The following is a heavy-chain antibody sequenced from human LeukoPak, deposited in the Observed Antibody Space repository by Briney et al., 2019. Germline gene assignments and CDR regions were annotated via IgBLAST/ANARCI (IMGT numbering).Heavy chain of an antibody. CDR3: ARMPPIAVAGYYRYFDL. Sequence: QILSLTCAISGDSVSTNSAAWNWIRQSPSRGLEWLGRTFYRSKWYNDYAVSVKSRITINPDTSKNQFSLQLNSVTPEDTAVYYCARMPPIAVAGYYRYFDLWGRGTLVTVSS. V-gene: IGHV6-1*01. D-gene: IGHD6-19*01. CDR1: GDSVSTNSAA. CDR2: TFYRSKWYN. J-gene: IGHJ2*01.